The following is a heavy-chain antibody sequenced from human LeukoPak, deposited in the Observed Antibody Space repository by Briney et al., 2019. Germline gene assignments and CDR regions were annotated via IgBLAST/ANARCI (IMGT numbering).Heavy chain of an antibody. V-gene: IGHV4-61*01. Sequence: SETLSLTCTVSGASVSSGSHYWSWIRQPPGKGLEWIGYVYYDGSTNYNPSLKSRVTISADTSKRQFSLKLSSVTAADTAVYYCARDLGGVTAHYYYYGMDVWGQGTTVTVSS. CDR2: VYYDGST. CDR1: GASVSSGSHY. D-gene: IGHD2-21*02. J-gene: IGHJ6*02. CDR3: ARDLGGVTAHYYYYGMDV.